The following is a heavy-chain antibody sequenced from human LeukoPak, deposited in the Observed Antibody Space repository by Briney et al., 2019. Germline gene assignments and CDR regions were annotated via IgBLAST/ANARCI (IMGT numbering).Heavy chain of an antibody. CDR2: INSDGSSI. D-gene: IGHD5-12*01. CDR1: GLTFSSYW. V-gene: IGHV3-74*03. Sequence: GGSLRLSCAASGLTFSSYWMHWVRQDPGKGLVWVPRINSDGSSITYADSVKGRFTISRDNAKNTLYLQMNSLGVEDTAVYYCAREGRVSGYDFDSWGQGTLVTVSS. CDR3: AREGRVSGYDFDS. J-gene: IGHJ4*02.